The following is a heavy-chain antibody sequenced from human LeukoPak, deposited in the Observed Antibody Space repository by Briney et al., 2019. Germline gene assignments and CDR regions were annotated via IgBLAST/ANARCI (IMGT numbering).Heavy chain of an antibody. Sequence: PGGSLSLSCAASGFTFSDYYMSWIRQAPGKGLEWVSYISSSSSYTNYADSVKGRFTISRDNAKNSLYLQMNSLRAEDTAVYYCARAGYYGSDPDYWGQGTLVTVSS. CDR1: GFTFSDYY. CDR3: ARAGYYGSDPDY. J-gene: IGHJ4*02. CDR2: ISSSSSYT. V-gene: IGHV3-11*06. D-gene: IGHD3-10*01.